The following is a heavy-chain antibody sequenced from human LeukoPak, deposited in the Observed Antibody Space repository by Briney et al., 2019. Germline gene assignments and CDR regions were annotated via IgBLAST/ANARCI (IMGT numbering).Heavy chain of an antibody. D-gene: IGHD3-3*02. CDR2: ISSSSSTI. CDR1: GFTFSSYS. J-gene: IGHJ6*02. Sequence: GGSLRLSCAASGFTFSSYSTNWVRQAPGKGLEWVSYISSSSSTIYYADSVKGRFTISRDNAKNSLYLQMNSLRAEDTAAYYCARELITFSEYYYYGMDVWGQGTTVTVSS. CDR3: ARELITFSEYYYYGMDV. V-gene: IGHV3-48*01.